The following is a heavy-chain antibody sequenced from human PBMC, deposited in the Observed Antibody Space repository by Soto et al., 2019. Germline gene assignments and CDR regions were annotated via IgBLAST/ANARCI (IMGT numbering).Heavy chain of an antibody. J-gene: IGHJ4*01. Sequence: EASVKVSCKTFGYTFTNYVLHWVRQAPGQGLEWMGWINAGNGNTKYSQKLQDRLTISRDTSAATAYLDLSRLASEDTAVYYCARGRASWYWDFWGHGTLVTVSS. D-gene: IGHD2-8*02. CDR2: INAGNGNT. CDR1: GYTFTNYV. V-gene: IGHV1-3*01. CDR3: ARGRASWYWDF.